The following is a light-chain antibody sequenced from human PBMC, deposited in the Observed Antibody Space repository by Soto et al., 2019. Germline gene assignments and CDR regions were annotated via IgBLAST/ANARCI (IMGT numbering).Light chain of an antibody. CDR2: DAS. J-gene: IGKJ3*01. CDR3: QKYNSAPPFT. Sequence: IQLTQSPSSLSASVGDRVTITCRASQDSTKYLAWYQQKPGKAPNLLIYDASSLQSGVPSRFSGSGSGTDFTLTISSLQPEDVATYYCQKYNSAPPFTFGPGTKVDIK. V-gene: IGKV1-27*01. CDR1: QDSTKY.